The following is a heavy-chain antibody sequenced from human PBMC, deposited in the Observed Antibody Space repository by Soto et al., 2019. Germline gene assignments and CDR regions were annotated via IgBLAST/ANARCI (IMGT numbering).Heavy chain of an antibody. D-gene: IGHD3-9*01. CDR3: ATTTYYDILSWFDP. Sequence: SETLSLTCTVSGGSINNNYYYWGWVRQPPGKGLEWIASISRSGTTYYNPSLKSRVTKSIDTSRNQFSLKLSSVTAADTAVYYCATTTYYDILSWFDPWGQGTLVTVSS. J-gene: IGHJ5*02. V-gene: IGHV4-39*07. CDR1: GGSINNNYYY. CDR2: ISRSGTT.